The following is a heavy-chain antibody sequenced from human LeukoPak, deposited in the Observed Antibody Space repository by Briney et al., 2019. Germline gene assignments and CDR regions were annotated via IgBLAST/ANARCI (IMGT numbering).Heavy chain of an antibody. CDR3: ARAYYDYVWGSYRSPYYFDY. D-gene: IGHD3-16*02. Sequence: SETLSLTCAVSGGSISSTYWWSWVRQSPGKGLEWIGEIFHSGSTNYNPSLKSRVTISVDESKNQFSLKMTSMTAADTAVYYCARAYYDYVWGSYRSPYYFDYWGQGTLVIVSS. CDR1: GGSISSTYW. CDR2: IFHSGST. V-gene: IGHV4-4*02. J-gene: IGHJ4*02.